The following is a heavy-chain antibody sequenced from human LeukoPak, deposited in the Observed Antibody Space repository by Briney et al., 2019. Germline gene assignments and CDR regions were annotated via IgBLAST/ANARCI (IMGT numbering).Heavy chain of an antibody. Sequence: GGSLRLACAASGFTFSSYWMNWVSQAPGKGLEWVANIKEDGSEKYYADSVKGRFTISRDNAKNSLYLQMNSLRAEDTAVYYCAGYYYDSTTYRDYWGQGTLVTVSS. CDR1: GFTFSSYW. V-gene: IGHV3-7*01. J-gene: IGHJ4*02. D-gene: IGHD3-22*01. CDR3: AGYYYDSTTYRDY. CDR2: IKEDGSEK.